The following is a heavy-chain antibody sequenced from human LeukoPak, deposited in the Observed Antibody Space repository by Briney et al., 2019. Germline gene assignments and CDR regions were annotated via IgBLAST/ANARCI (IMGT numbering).Heavy chain of an antibody. V-gene: IGHV4-34*01. CDR3: ARDIEAAGLFLDY. D-gene: IGHD6-13*01. Sequence: SETLSLTCAVYGGSFSGYYWSWIRQPPGKGLEWIGEINHSGSTNYNPSLKSRVTISVDTSKNQFSLKLSSVTAADTAVYYCARDIEAAGLFLDYWGQGTLVTVSS. J-gene: IGHJ4*02. CDR2: INHSGST. CDR1: GGSFSGYY.